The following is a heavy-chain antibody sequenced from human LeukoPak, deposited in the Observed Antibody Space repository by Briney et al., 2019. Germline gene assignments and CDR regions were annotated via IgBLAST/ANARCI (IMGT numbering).Heavy chain of an antibody. CDR2: IYYTGQT. D-gene: IGHD3-10*01. CDR3: ARGGGDYNGSGDWFDP. J-gene: IGHJ5*02. Sequence: SETLSLTCTVSGDSISNYYWTWIRQPPGKGLEWIGYIYYTGQTKYNPSLESRATISVDTSRGHFSLRLTSVTAADTAIYYCARGGGDYNGSGDWFDPWGQGTLVTVSS. V-gene: IGHV4-59*01. CDR1: GDSISNYY.